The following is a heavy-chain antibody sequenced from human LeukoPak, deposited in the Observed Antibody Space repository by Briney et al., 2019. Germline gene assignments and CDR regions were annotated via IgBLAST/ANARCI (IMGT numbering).Heavy chain of an antibody. Sequence: ASVKVSCKASGYTFTSYGISWVRQAPGQGLEWMGWIRAYNGNTNYAQKLQGRVTMTTDTSTSTAYMELRSLRSDDTAVYYCARDMITLGGVIVIPDAFDIWGQGTMVTVSS. CDR1: GYTFTSYG. V-gene: IGHV1-18*01. CDR2: IRAYNGNT. CDR3: ARDMITLGGVIVIPDAFDI. J-gene: IGHJ3*02. D-gene: IGHD3-16*02.